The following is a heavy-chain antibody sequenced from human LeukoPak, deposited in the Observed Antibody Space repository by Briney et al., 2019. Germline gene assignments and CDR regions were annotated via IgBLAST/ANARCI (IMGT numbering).Heavy chain of an antibody. CDR1: GFTFSNYH. V-gene: IGHV3-23*01. CDR3: GKDLQTTVGANDY. J-gene: IGHJ4*02. CDR2: ISGSGGAT. Sequence: GGSLRLSCAASGFTFSNYHMNWVRQAPGKGLEWVSVISGSGGATFYGDSVQGRFTISRDNTTATLYLQMSSLRAADTAVYECGKDLQTTVGANDYWGRGTLVTVSS. D-gene: IGHD1-26*01.